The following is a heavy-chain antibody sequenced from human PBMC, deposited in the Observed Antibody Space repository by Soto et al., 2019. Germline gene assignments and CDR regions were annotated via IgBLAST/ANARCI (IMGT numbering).Heavy chain of an antibody. CDR1: GFTFSYYY. V-gene: IGHV3-11*01. CDR2: ISSSGSTI. CDR3: ARGPVAAPLISFDY. Sequence: GGSRRLSCAASGFTFSYYYMSWIRQAPGKGLEWVSYISSSGSTIYYADSVKGRFTISRDNAKNSLYLQMNSLRAEDTAVYYCARGPVAAPLISFDYWGQGTLVTVSS. J-gene: IGHJ4*02. D-gene: IGHD2-15*01.